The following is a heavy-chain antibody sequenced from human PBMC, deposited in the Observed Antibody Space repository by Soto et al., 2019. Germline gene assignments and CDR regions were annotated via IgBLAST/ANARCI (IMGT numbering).Heavy chain of an antibody. Sequence: SETLSLTCAVSGGSISSSNWWSWVRQPPGKGLEWIGEIYHSGSTNYNPSLKSRVTISVDKSKNQFSLKLSSVTAADTAVYYYARRGYCTNGVCYYGMDVWGQGTTVTVSS. CDR3: ARRGYCTNGVCYYGMDV. CDR1: GGSISSSNW. D-gene: IGHD2-8*01. J-gene: IGHJ6*02. CDR2: IYHSGST. V-gene: IGHV4-4*02.